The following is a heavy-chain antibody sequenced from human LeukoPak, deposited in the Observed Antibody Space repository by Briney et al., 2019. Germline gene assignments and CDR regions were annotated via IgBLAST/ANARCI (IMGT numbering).Heavy chain of an antibody. Sequence: SETLSLTCTVSGGSISSSSYYWGWVRQPPGRGGGGVGSIYYSGSTYYNPSLKSRVTISVDTSKNQFSLTLSSVTAADTAVYSCARHRNDYDFWSGYPYYFDYWGQGTLVTVSS. D-gene: IGHD3-3*01. CDR1: GGSISSSSYY. CDR2: IYYSGST. V-gene: IGHV4-39*01. CDR3: ARHRNDYDFWSGYPYYFDY. J-gene: IGHJ4*02.